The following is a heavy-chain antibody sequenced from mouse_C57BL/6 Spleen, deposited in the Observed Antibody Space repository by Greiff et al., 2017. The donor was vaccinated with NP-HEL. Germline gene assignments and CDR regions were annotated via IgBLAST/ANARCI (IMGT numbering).Heavy chain of an antibody. J-gene: IGHJ4*01. D-gene: IGHD2-12*01. CDR2: ISNLAYSI. V-gene: IGHV5-15*01. CDR3: ARGYSRYYAMDY. CDR1: GFTFSDYG. Sequence: EVMLVESGGGLVQPGGSLKLSCAASGFTFSDYGMAWVRQAPRKGPEWVAFISNLAYSIYYAATVPGRFTISRENAKNTLYLEMSSLRSEDTAMYYCARGYSRYYAMDYWGQGTSVTVSS.